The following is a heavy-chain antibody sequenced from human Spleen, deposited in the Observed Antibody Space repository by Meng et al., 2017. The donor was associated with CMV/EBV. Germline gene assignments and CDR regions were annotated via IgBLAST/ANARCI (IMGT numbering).Heavy chain of an antibody. V-gene: IGHV1-46*01. D-gene: IGHD2-15*01. CDR1: GYPFSSHY. J-gene: IGHJ5*02. CDR3: ARGQGCCLA. CDR2: INPSGGST. Sequence: ASVKVSCKASGYPFSSHYINWVRQAPGQGLEWMGIINPSGGSTSYAQKFQGRVTMTRDTSTTTVYMELSSLRFDDTAIYYCARGQGCCLAWGQGTLVTVSS.